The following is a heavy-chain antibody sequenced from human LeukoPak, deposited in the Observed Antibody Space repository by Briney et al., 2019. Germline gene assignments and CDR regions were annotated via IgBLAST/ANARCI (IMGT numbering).Heavy chain of an antibody. V-gene: IGHV1-18*01. CDR2: ISAYNGNT. J-gene: IGHJ4*02. CDR1: GYTFTSYG. D-gene: IGHD2-21*02. Sequence: ASVKVSCKASGYTFTSYGISWVRQAPGQGLEWMGWISAYNGNTNYAQKLQGRVTMTTDTSTSTAYMELRSLRSDDTAVYYCARVPYCGGDCYYGVTLDYWGQGALVTVSS. CDR3: ARVPYCGGDCYYGVTLDY.